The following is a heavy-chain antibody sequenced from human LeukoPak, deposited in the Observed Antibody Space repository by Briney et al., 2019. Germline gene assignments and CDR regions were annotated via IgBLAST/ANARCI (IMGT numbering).Heavy chain of an antibody. V-gene: IGHV3-7*04. CDR2: IKQDGSEK. D-gene: IGHD2-2*01. CDR3: ARDIVVVPAAYFDY. CDR1: GFTFSSYW. Sequence: GGSLRLSCAASGFTFSSYWMSWVRQAPGKGLEWVAKIKQDGSEKYYVDSVKGRFTISRDNAKNSLYLQMNSLRAEDTAVYYCARDIVVVPAAYFDYWGQGTLVTVSS. J-gene: IGHJ4*02.